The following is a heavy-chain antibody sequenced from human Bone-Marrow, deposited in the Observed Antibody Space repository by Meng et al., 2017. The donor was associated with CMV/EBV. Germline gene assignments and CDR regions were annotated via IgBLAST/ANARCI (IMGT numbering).Heavy chain of an antibody. CDR3: AGHYDSQSALSY. CDR1: GFTFSSYW. D-gene: IGHD3-22*01. CDR2: INSDGSST. Sequence: GGSLRLSCAASGFTFSSYWMHWVRQAPGKGLVWVSRINSDGSSTSYADSVKGRFTISRDNGRSSVYLQMDSLRVDDTAVYYCAGHYDSQSALSYWGHRTPVTVSS. J-gene: IGHJ4*01. V-gene: IGHV3-74*01.